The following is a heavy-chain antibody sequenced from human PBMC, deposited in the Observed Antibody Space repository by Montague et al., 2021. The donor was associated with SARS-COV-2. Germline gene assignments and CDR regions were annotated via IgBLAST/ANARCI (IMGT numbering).Heavy chain of an antibody. V-gene: IGHV4-39*07. Sequence: SETLSLTCTVSGGSISSSSYYWGWIRQPPGKGLEWIGSIYYTGSTYYNPSLKSRVTISVDTSKNQFSLKLSSVTAADTAVYYCARDTRIAFLVVVTRYGLDVWGQGTTVTVSS. J-gene: IGHJ6*02. D-gene: IGHD3-22*01. CDR2: IYYTGST. CDR3: ARDTRIAFLVVVTRYGLDV. CDR1: GGSISSSSYY.